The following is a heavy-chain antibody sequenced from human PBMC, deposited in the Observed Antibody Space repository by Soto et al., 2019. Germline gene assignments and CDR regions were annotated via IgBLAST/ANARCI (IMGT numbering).Heavy chain of an antibody. CDR2: TNSGGST. Sequence: EVHLVESGGGLMQPGGSLRLSCAASGFTVSTYNMIWVRQAPVKGLEWVSVTNSGGSTQYADSVKGRFTVSRDNSKNTRYLHMSSLRDEDTAVYYCARKLSGAVQGCAYGMDVWGRGTTVTVSS. V-gene: IGHV3-53*02. D-gene: IGHD1-7*01. CDR1: GFTVSTYN. J-gene: IGHJ6*02. CDR3: ARKLSGAVQGCAYGMDV.